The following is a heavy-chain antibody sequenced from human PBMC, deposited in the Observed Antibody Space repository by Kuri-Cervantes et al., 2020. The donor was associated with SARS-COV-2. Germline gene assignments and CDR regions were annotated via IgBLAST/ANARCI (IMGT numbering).Heavy chain of an antibody. CDR1: GYTFTGYY. J-gene: IGHJ3*02. CDR3: TGGEYCSSTSCYKDAIDI. V-gene: IGHV1-2*02. CDR2: INPNSGGT. D-gene: IGHD2-2*02. Sequence: ASVKVSCKASGYTFTGYYMHWVRQAPGQGLEWMGWINPNSGGTNYAQKFQGRVTMTRDTSISTAYMELSRLRSDDTAVYYCTGGEYCSSTSCYKDAIDIWGQGTMVTVSS.